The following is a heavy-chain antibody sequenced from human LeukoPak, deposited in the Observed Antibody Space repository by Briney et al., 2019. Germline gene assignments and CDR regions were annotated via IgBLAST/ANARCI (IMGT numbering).Heavy chain of an antibody. J-gene: IGHJ4*02. CDR2: ISYDGSNK. CDR1: GFTFSSYA. CDR3: ARDMRAGDTIDH. V-gene: IGHV3-30*04. Sequence: GGSLRLSCAASGFTFSSYAMHWVRQAPGKGLEWVAVISYDGSNKYYADSVKGRFTISRDNSKNTLYLQMNSLRAEDTAVYYCARDMRAGDTIDHWGQGTLVTVSS. D-gene: IGHD7-27*01.